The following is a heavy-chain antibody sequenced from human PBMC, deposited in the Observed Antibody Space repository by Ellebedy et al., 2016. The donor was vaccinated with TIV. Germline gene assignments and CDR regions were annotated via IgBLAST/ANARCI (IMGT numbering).Heavy chain of an antibody. CDR3: ARDLYFGDLLDPKVYDYDPSGDYSHIFDS. J-gene: IGHJ4*02. Sequence: GESLKISCAASGFTFSSYSINWIRQTPGKGLEWVSSIGTRSSYIYYADSVKGRFTISRDNVRNSLFLEMNRLRAEDTAIYYCARDLYFGDLLDPKVYDYDPSGDYSHIFDSWGQGTLVTVSS. CDR1: GFTFSSYS. D-gene: IGHD3-10*01. CDR2: IGTRSSYI. V-gene: IGHV3-21*01.